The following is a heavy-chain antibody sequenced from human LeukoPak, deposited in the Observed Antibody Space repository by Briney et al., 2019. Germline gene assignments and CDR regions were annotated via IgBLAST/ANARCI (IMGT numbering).Heavy chain of an antibody. J-gene: IGHJ4*02. CDR1: GFTFSSYA. Sequence: SGGSLRLSCAASGFTFSSYAMGWVHQAPGKGLEWVSAINGGGGRTYYADSVKGRFTISRDNSKNTLYLQMNSLRAEDTAVYYCSNIWDAIGYYYYFDSWGQGTLVTVSS. V-gene: IGHV3-23*01. D-gene: IGHD3-3*01. CDR2: INGGGGRT. CDR3: SNIWDAIGYYYYFDS.